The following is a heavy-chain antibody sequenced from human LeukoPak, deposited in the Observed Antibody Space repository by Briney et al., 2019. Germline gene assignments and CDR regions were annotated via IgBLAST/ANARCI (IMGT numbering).Heavy chain of an antibody. J-gene: IGHJ3*02. D-gene: IGHD4-17*01. CDR2: IWYDGSNK. CDR1: GFTFTSYG. Sequence: PGGSLRLSCAASGFTFTSYGMHWVRQAPGKGLEWVAVIWYDGSNKYYADSVKGRFTISRDNSKNTLYLQMNSLRAEDTAVYYCARLQAGGDYYRGAFDIWGQGTMVTVSS. CDR3: ARLQAGGDYYRGAFDI. V-gene: IGHV3-33*01.